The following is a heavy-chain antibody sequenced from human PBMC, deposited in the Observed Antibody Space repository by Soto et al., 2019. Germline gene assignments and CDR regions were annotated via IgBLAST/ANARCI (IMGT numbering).Heavy chain of an antibody. CDR3: ARVGNDGIERYFAWLPGYYGMDV. D-gene: IGHD3-9*01. V-gene: IGHV4-59*01. Sequence: PSETLSLTCTVSGCSISSYYWSWIRQPPGKGLEWIGYIYYSGSTNYNPSLKSRVTISVDTSKNQFSLKLSSVTAADTAVYYCARVGNDGIERYFAWLPGYYGMDVWGQGTTVT. CDR1: GCSISSYY. J-gene: IGHJ6*02. CDR2: IYYSGST.